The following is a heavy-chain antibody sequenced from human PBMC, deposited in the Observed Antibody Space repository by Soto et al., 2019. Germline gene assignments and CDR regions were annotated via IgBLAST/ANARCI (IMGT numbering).Heavy chain of an antibody. CDR3: ARGGYYYDSSGYLDY. Sequence: SLRLSCAASGFTFSSYGMHWVRQAPGKGLEWVAVIWYDGSNKYYADSVKGRFTISRDNSKNTLYLQMNSLRAEDTAVYYCARGGYYYDSSGYLDYWGQGTLVTVSS. CDR2: IWYDGSNK. CDR1: GFTFSSYG. D-gene: IGHD3-22*01. V-gene: IGHV3-33*01. J-gene: IGHJ4*02.